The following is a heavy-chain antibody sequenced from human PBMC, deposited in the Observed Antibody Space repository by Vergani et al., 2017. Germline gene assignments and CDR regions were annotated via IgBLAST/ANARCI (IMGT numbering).Heavy chain of an antibody. Sequence: QVQLVQSGAEVKKPGSPVKVSCKASGGTFSSYAISWVRQAPGQGLEWMGRIIPILGIANYAQKFQGRVTITADKSTSTAYMELSSLRSEDTAVYYCARDIITMIVVPFTFDPWGQGTLVTVSS. CDR2: IIPILGIA. CDR3: ARDIITMIVVPFTFDP. V-gene: IGHV1-69*04. J-gene: IGHJ5*02. D-gene: IGHD3-22*01. CDR1: GGTFSSYA.